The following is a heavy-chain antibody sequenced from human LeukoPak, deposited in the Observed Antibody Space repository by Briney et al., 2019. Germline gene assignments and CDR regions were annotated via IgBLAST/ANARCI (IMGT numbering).Heavy chain of an antibody. CDR3: TRDRQQQPTYDY. J-gene: IGHJ4*02. Sequence: PGGSLRLSCAASGFTFSSYWMHWVRQAPGKGLVWVSRINSDGSSISYADSVKGRFTISRDKAKDTLYLQMNSLRAEDTAVYYCTRDRQQQPTYDYWGQGTLVTVSS. D-gene: IGHD6-13*01. CDR1: GFTFSSYW. CDR2: INSDGSSI. V-gene: IGHV3-74*01.